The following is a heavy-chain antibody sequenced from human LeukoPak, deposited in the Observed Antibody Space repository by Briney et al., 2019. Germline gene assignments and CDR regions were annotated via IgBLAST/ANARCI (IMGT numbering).Heavy chain of an antibody. D-gene: IGHD2-21*01. CDR1: GGSFSGYY. CDR3: ARDLGVRGMDV. J-gene: IGHJ6*02. Sequence: PSETLSLTCAVYGGSFSGYYWSWIRQPPGKGLEWIGEINHSGSTYYNPSLKSRITISVDTSKTQFSLRLSSVSAADTAIYYCARDLGVRGMDVWGQGTTVTVSS. CDR2: INHSGST. V-gene: IGHV4-34*09.